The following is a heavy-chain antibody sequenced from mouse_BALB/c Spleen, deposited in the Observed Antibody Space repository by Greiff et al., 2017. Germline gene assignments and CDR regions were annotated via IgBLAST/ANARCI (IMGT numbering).Heavy chain of an antibody. CDR1: GYTFTNHH. Sequence: EVKLVESGAELVRPGASVKISCKAFGYTFTNHHINWVKQRPGQGLDWIGYINPYNDYTSYNQKFKGKATLTVDKSSSTAYMELSSLTSEDSAVYYCARSTTATRFAYWGQGTLVTVSA. J-gene: IGHJ3*01. D-gene: IGHD1-2*01. CDR2: INPYNDYT. V-gene: IGHV1S45*01. CDR3: ARSTTATRFAY.